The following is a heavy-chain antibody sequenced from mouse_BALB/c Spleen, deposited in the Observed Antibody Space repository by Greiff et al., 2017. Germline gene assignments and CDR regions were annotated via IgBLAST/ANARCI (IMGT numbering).Heavy chain of an antibody. CDR3: TRGYYYGSSAFDY. CDR1: GYTFTSYW. J-gene: IGHJ2*01. V-gene: IGHV1-5*01. Sequence: EVQGVESGTVLARPGASVKMSCKASGYTFTSYWMHWVKQRPGQGLEWIGAIYPGNSDTSYNQKFKGKAKLTAVTSTSTAYMELSSLTNEDSAVYYCTRGYYYGSSAFDYWGQGTTLTVSS. CDR2: IYPGNSDT. D-gene: IGHD1-1*01.